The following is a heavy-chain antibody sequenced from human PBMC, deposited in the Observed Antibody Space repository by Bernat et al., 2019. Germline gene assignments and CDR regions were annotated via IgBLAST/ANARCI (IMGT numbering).Heavy chain of an antibody. CDR3: ITELVGHSGYDWVY. J-gene: IGHJ4*02. CDR1: VFTFSNAW. CDR2: IKKKADGATA. Sequence: EVQLVESGGGLVKSGGSLRLSCAASVFTFSNAWMNWARQAPGKGLEWVGRIKKKADGATADYAAPVKGRFSISRDDSKNTLYLQMDSLKTEDTALYYCITELVGHSGYDWVYWGQGTLVTVSS. D-gene: IGHD5-12*01. V-gene: IGHV3-15*01.